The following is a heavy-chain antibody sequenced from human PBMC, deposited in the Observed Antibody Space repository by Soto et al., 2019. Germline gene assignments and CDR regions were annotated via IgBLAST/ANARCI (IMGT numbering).Heavy chain of an antibody. CDR1: GFTFSDYF. J-gene: IGHJ5*02. CDR3: VRDSARIVVVPRVDGDNWLDP. D-gene: IGHD2-2*01. CDR2: ISGSSDNI. Sequence: GGSLRLSCAASGFTFSDYFMRWIRQAPGKGLEWVSFISGSSDNIKYADSVKGRFTISRDNAKNSLYLQMNSLRAEDTAVYYCVRDSARIVVVPRVDGDNWLDPWGQGTLVTVSS. V-gene: IGHV3-11*05.